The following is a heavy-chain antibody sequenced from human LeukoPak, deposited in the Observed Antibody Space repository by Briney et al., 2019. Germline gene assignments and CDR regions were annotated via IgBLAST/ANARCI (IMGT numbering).Heavy chain of an antibody. Sequence: PGGSLRLSCAASGFTFDDYAMHWVRQAPGKGLEWVSGISWNSGSIGYADSVKGRFTISRDNARNSLYLQMNSLRAEDMASYYCARSREYSSSARYFDYWGQGTLVTVSS. V-gene: IGHV3-9*03. CDR1: GFTFDDYA. CDR3: ARSREYSSSARYFDY. CDR2: ISWNSGSI. J-gene: IGHJ4*02. D-gene: IGHD6-6*01.